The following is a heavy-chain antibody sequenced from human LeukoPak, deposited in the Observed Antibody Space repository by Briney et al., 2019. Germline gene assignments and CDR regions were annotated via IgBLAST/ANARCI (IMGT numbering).Heavy chain of an antibody. CDR1: GGSFSGYY. J-gene: IGHJ5*02. D-gene: IGHD3-22*01. V-gene: IGHV4-34*01. CDR3: ARAADSNIATWNYYDSSGQGSWFDP. CDR2: INHSGST. Sequence: SQTLSLTCAVYGGSFSGYYWSWISQPPGKGLEWSGEINHSGSTNYNPSLKSRVTISVDTSKNQFSLKLSSVTAADTAVYYCARAADSNIATWNYYDSSGQGSWFDPWGQGTLVTVSS.